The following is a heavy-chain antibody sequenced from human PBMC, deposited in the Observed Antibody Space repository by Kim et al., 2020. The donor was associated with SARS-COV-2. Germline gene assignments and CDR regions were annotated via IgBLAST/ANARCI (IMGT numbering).Heavy chain of an antibody. CDR3: AREKMGWNYYYYYLDV. CDR2: MNNSGST. D-gene: IGHD6-19*01. V-gene: IGHV4-34*01. J-gene: IGHJ6*03. Sequence: SETLSLTCAVYGGSFSSYYWSWIRQPPGKGLEWIGEMNNSGSTNYNPSLKSRVTISVDTSKNQFSLKLSSVTAADTAVYYCAREKMGWNYYYYYLDVWGKGTTVTVSS. CDR1: GGSFSSYY.